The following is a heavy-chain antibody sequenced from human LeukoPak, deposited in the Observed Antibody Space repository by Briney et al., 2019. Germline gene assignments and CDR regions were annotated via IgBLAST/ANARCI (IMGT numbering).Heavy chain of an antibody. J-gene: IGHJ5*02. CDR3: SRDPIDP. CDR1: GYTFTSYY. CDR2: INPSGGST. V-gene: IGHV1-46*01. Sequence: ASVKLSCTASGYTFTSYYMHWVRHPPGQGHEWMGIINPSGGSTSYAQKFQGRVTMTRETSTSTLYIELSSLRSEATAAYYYSRDPIDPWGQGTLVTVSS.